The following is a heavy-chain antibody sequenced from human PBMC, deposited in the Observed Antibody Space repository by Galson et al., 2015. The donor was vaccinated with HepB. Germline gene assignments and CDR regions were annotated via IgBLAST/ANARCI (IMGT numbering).Heavy chain of an antibody. V-gene: IGHV3-9*01. D-gene: IGHD6-13*01. Sequence: SLRLSCAASGFTFDGYAMHWVRQAPGKGLEWVSGISWNSGSIGYADSVKGRFTISRDNAKNSLYLQMNSLRAEDTALYYCAKELAAAGTYYYYYGMDVWGQGTTVTVSS. J-gene: IGHJ6*02. CDR2: ISWNSGSI. CDR3: AKELAAAGTYYYYYGMDV. CDR1: GFTFDGYA.